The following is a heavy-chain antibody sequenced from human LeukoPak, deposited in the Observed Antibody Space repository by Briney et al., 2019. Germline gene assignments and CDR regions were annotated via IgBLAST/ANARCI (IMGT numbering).Heavy chain of an antibody. CDR1: GFTFSSYA. J-gene: IGHJ4*02. Sequence: PGGSLRLSCAASGFTFSSYAMSWVRQAPGKGLEWVSSISGSGGGTYYADSVKGRFTISRDNSKNTLNLQMNSLRAEDTAVYYCAKPTSAAGPCFDYWAQGTLVTVSS. D-gene: IGHD6-13*01. CDR2: ISGSGGGT. V-gene: IGHV3-23*01. CDR3: AKPTSAAGPCFDY.